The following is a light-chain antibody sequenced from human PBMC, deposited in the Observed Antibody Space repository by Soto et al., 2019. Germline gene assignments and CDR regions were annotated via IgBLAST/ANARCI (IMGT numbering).Light chain of an antibody. J-gene: IGKJ1*01. Sequence: DIQITQSPSTLSGSVGDRVTITCRASQSISNWLAWDQQKPGKAPNLLIYDASSLQSGVPTRFSGSGSGTEFTLTISILQPDYIATYYCQQYNTHPNTFGQGTKVDIK. CDR1: QSISNW. V-gene: IGKV1-5*01. CDR3: QQYNTHPNT. CDR2: DAS.